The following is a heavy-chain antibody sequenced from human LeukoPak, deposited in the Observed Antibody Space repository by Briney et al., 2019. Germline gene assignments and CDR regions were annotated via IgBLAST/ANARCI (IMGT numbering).Heavy chain of an antibody. D-gene: IGHD1-26*01. J-gene: IGHJ4*02. V-gene: IGHV3-43D*03. CDR2: ISWDGGST. Sequence: PGGSLRLSCAASGFTFSSYAMHWVRQAPGKGLEWVSLISWDGGSTYYADSVKGRFTISRDNSKNSLYLQMNSLRAEDTALYYCAKDGLSYSGSFLDYWGQGTLVTVSS. CDR3: AKDGLSYSGSFLDY. CDR1: GFTFSSYA.